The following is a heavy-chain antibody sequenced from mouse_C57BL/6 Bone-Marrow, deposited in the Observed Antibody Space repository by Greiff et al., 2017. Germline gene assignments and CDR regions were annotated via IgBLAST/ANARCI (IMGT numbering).Heavy chain of an antibody. CDR3: ARGLDYDGYFDV. V-gene: IGHV1-81*01. CDR1: GYTFTSYG. D-gene: IGHD2-4*01. J-gene: IGHJ1*03. Sequence: VKLMESGAELARPGASVKLSCKASGYTFTSYGISWVKQRTGQGLEWIGEIYPRSGNTYYNEKFKGKATLTADKSSSTAYMELRSLTSEDSAVYFCARGLDYDGYFDVWGTGTTVTVSS. CDR2: IYPRSGNT.